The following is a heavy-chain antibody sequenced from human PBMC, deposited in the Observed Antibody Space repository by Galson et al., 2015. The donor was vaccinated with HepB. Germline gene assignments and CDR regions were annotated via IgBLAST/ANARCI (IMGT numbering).Heavy chain of an antibody. CDR1: GFTFSSYA. V-gene: IGHV3-23*01. J-gene: IGHJ4*02. Sequence: SLRLSCAASGFTFSSYAMSWVRQAPGKGLEWVSATSGSGGSTYYADSVKGRFTISRDNSKNTLYLQMNSLRAEDTAVYYCAKGTMIVVVIPFDYWGQGTLVTVSS. D-gene: IGHD3-22*01. CDR3: AKGTMIVVVIPFDY. CDR2: TSGSGGST.